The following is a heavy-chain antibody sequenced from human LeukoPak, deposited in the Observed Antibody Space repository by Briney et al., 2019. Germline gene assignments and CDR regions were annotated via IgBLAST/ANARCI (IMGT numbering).Heavy chain of an antibody. V-gene: IGHV1-69*13. CDR2: IIPIFGTA. D-gene: IGHD1-26*01. CDR3: AREGVGATEGGLDY. Sequence: ASVKVSCKASGGTFSSYAISWVRQAPGQGLEWMGGIIPIFGTANYAQKFQGRLTITADESTSTAYMELSSLRSEDTAVYYCAREGVGATEGGLDYWGQGTLVTVSS. CDR1: GGTFSSYA. J-gene: IGHJ4*02.